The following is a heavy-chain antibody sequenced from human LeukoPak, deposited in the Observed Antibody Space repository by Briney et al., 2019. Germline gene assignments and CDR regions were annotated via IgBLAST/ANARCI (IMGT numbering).Heavy chain of an antibody. CDR1: GYTFTSYG. Sequence: GASVKVSCKASGYTFTSYGISWLRQAPGQGLEWMGWISAYNGNTNYAQKLQGRVTMTTDTSTSTAYMELRSLRSDDTAVYYCARDPHYSGSYSDALDIWGQGTMVTVSS. J-gene: IGHJ3*02. CDR2: ISAYNGNT. D-gene: IGHD1-26*01. V-gene: IGHV1-18*01. CDR3: ARDPHYSGSYSDALDI.